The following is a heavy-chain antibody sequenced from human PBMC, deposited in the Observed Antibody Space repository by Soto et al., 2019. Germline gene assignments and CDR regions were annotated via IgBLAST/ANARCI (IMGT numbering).Heavy chain of an antibody. V-gene: IGHV3-23*01. CDR1: GFTFSTYP. J-gene: IGHJ6*02. Sequence: EAQLLESGGGLVQPGGSLRLSCAASGFTFSTYPMSWVRQAPGKGLEWVSGISGSGISTYYTDSVKGRFTISRDNSKNTVFLQMNSLRDEDRAVYYCVKPPVITASYYYYDMDVWGQGTTVTVSS. CDR3: VKPPVITASYYYYDMDV. CDR2: ISGSGIST. D-gene: IGHD4-4*01.